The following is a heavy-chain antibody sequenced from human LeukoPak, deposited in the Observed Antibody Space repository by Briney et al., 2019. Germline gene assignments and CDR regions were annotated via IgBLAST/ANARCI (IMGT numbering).Heavy chain of an antibody. CDR1: GFTFSSYW. V-gene: IGHV3-74*01. J-gene: IGHJ4*02. Sequence: GGSLRLSCAASGFTFSSYWMHWVRQAPGKGLVWVSRINSVGSSTSSADSVKGLFTISRDNAKNTLSRQINSLRAEDTAVYYCASDFDRYCFDYWGQGPLVTVSS. CDR3: ASDFDRYCFDY. CDR2: INSVGSST. D-gene: IGHD3-16*02.